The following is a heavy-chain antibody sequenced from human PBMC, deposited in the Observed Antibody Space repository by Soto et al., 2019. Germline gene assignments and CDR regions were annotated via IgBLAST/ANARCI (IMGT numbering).Heavy chain of an antibody. D-gene: IGHD3-22*01. CDR3: ATRPCEVNYYGVFDY. V-gene: IGHV3-7*03. Sequence: EVQLVESGGGLVQPGGSLSLSCEAPGFTFTTFGITWVRRPPGKGRGGVANINKDGSEKFYVDSVKGRFTISRDNAKNSLFLQMNSLRAEDTAVYYCATRPCEVNYYGVFDYWGQGALVTVSS. CDR1: GFTFTTFG. J-gene: IGHJ4*02. CDR2: INKDGSEK.